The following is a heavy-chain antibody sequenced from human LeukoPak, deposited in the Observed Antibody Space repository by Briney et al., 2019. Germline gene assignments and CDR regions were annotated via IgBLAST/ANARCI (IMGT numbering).Heavy chain of an antibody. D-gene: IGHD1-26*01. V-gene: IGHV4-39*01. CDR1: GDSISSSDYY. CDR2: ISYSGST. Sequence: PSETLSLTCTVSGDSISSSDYYWGWIRQPPGKGLGWIGTISYSGSTYYNPSLQSRVTISVDTSKNQFSPELSSVTAADTAVYYCARGSRRLADFHYWGQGTLVTVSS. J-gene: IGHJ4*02. CDR3: ARGSRRLADFHY.